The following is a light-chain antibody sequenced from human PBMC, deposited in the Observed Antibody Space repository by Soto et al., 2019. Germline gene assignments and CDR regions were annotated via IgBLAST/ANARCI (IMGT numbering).Light chain of an antibody. CDR3: QQRSNGVT. CDR2: DAS. J-gene: IGKJ3*01. V-gene: IGKV3-11*01. CDR1: QSVSTY. Sequence: EIVLTQSPATLSLSPGERATLSCRASQSVSTYLAWYQQKPGQAPRLLMYDASKRATGIPARFSGSGSGTDFTLTISSREPEEFALYYCQQRSNGVTFGPGTKVDIK.